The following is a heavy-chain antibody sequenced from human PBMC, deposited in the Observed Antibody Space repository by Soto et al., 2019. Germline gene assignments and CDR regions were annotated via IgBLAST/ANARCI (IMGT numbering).Heavy chain of an antibody. V-gene: IGHV1-46*01. CDR2: VNPSGGST. D-gene: IGHD6-6*01. CDR1: GYTFTTYY. J-gene: IGHJ4*02. CDR3: ARDVGMASRPYLDY. Sequence: SVKDSCKASGYTFTTYYMYWVRQAPVQGLEWMGIVNPSGGSTSFAQKFQGRVTMTRDTSTSTVYMELISLTSEDTAVHYCARDVGMASRPYLDYWGQGTLVTVSS.